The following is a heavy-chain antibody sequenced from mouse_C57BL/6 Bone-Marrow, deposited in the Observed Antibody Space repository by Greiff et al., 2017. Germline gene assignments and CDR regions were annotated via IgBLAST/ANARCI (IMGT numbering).Heavy chain of an antibody. D-gene: IGHD3-3*01. Sequence: EVQVVESGAELVRPGASVKLSCTASGFNIKDDYMHWVKQRPEQGLEWIGWIDPENGDTEYASKFQGKATITADTSSNTAYLQLSSLTSEDTAVYYCTTEGAGYWGQGTTLTFSS. J-gene: IGHJ2*01. CDR3: TTEGAGY. V-gene: IGHV14-4*01. CDR1: GFNIKDDY. CDR2: IDPENGDT.